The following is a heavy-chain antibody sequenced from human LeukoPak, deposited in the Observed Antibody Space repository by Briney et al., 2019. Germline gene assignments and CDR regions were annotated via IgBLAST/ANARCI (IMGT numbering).Heavy chain of an antibody. CDR1: GFTFSSYG. CDR3: ARYYDSSGYMWFDP. V-gene: IGHV3-33*01. D-gene: IGHD3-22*01. J-gene: IGHJ5*02. Sequence: GGSLRLSCAASGFTFSSYGMHWVRQAPGKGLEWVAVIWYDGSNKYYADSVKGRFTISRDNSKNTLYLQMNSLGAEDTAVYYCARYYDSSGYMWFDPWGQGTLVTVSS. CDR2: IWYDGSNK.